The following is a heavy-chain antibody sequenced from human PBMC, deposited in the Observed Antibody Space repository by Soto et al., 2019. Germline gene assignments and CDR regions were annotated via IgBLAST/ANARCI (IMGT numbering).Heavy chain of an antibody. D-gene: IGHD3-10*01. CDR1: GFTFSSYA. V-gene: IGHV3-21*01. Sequence: EVQLLESGGGLVQPGGSLRLSCAASGFTFSSYAMSWVRQAPGKGLEWVSSISSSGSYIYYADSLKGRFAISRDNAKNSLYLQMNSLRAEDTAVYYCASIPGGPPLRYFDYWGQGTLVTVSS. J-gene: IGHJ4*02. CDR3: ASIPGGPPLRYFDY. CDR2: ISSSGSYI.